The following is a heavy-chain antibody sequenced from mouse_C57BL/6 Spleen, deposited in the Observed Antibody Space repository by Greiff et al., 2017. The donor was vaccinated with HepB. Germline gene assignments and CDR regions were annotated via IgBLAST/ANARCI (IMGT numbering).Heavy chain of an antibody. V-gene: IGHV14-3*01. D-gene: IGHD1-1*01. CDR2: IDPANGNT. CDR3: ARGGLDYYYGSSYDYFDY. Sequence: EVQLQESVAELVRPGASVKLSCTASGFNIKNTYMHWVKQRPEQGLEWIGRIDPANGNTKYAPKFQGKATITADTSSNTAYLQLSSLTSEDTAIYYCARGGLDYYYGSSYDYFDYWGQGTTLTVSS. J-gene: IGHJ2*01. CDR1: GFNIKNTY.